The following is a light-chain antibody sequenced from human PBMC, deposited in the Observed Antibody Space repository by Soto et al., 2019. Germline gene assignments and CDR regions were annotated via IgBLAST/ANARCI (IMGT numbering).Light chain of an antibody. J-gene: IGLJ3*02. Sequence: QSVVTQPPSASGTPGQRVTISCSGSNSNIGGNTVIWYQQLPGTAPKLLIYSNHKRPSGVPDRISGSKSGTSASLAISGLQSEDEADYYCEAWDDSMSAWVFGGGTKVTVL. CDR1: NSNIGGNT. CDR2: SNH. V-gene: IGLV1-44*01. CDR3: EAWDDSMSAWV.